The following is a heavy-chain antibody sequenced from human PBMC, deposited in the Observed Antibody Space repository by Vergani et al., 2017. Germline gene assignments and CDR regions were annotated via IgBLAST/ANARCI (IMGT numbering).Heavy chain of an antibody. V-gene: IGHV3-23*01. Sequence: EVQLLESGGSLKQPGGSVRLSCAASGFTFSTYAMHWVRQAPGKGLEWVSALTGGGDSTHYADSVKGRFTISRDNSKNTLYLQMNNLRVEDTAVYYCGRESDNYNWCQGTLVIIAS. CDR3: GRESDNYN. D-gene: IGHD5-24*01. CDR1: GFTFSTYA. CDR2: LTGGGDST. J-gene: IGHJ4*02.